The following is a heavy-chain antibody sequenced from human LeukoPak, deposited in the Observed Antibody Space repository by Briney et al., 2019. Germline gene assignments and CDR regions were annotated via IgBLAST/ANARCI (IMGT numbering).Heavy chain of an antibody. CDR2: MNPNSGNT. CDR1: GYTFTSYD. J-gene: IGHJ4*02. D-gene: IGHD6-13*01. CDR3: ARGFEALEGAAGQLVDY. V-gene: IGHV1-8*01. Sequence: GASVKVSCKXSGYTFTSYDINWVRQATGQGLERMGWMNPNSGNTGYSQKFQGRVTMTRNTSISTAYMELSSLRSEDTAVYYCARGFEALEGAAGQLVDYWGQGTLVTVSS.